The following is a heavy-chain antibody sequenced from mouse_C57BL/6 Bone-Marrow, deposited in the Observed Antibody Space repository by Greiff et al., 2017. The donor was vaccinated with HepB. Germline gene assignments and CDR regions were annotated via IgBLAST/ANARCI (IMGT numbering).Heavy chain of an antibody. J-gene: IGHJ3*01. CDR2: INPGSGGT. CDR3: ARGGGYDAWFAY. V-gene: IGHV1-54*01. D-gene: IGHD2-2*01. Sequence: ESGAELVRPGPSVKVSCKASGYAFTNYLIEWVKQRPGQGLEWIGVINPGSGGTNYNEKFKGKATLTADKSSSTAYMQLSSLTSEDSAVYFCARGGGYDAWFAYWGQGTLVTVSA. CDR1: GYAFTNYL.